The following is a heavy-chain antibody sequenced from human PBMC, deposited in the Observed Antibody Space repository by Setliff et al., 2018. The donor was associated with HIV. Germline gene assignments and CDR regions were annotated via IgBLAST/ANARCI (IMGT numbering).Heavy chain of an antibody. D-gene: IGHD6-6*01. V-gene: IGHV4-38-2*02. CDR3: AREGQLGGGGGFDY. Sequence: PSETLSLTCAVSGYSISSGYYWGWIRQPPGKGLEWIGSIYHSGSTYYNPSLKSRVTISVDTSKNQFSLKLSSVTAADTAVYYCAREGQLGGGGGFDYWGQGTLVTVS. J-gene: IGHJ4*02. CDR2: IYHSGST. CDR1: GYSISSGYY.